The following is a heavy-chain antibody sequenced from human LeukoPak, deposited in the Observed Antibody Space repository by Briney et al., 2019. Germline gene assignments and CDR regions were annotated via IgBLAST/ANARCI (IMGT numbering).Heavy chain of an antibody. V-gene: IGHV3-74*01. J-gene: IGHJ4*02. CDR1: GFTFSSYW. CDR2: INSDGRDT. CDR3: ARVPTVTGGFDY. Sequence: GGSLRLSCAASGFTFSSYWMHWVRQAPGKGLVWVARINSDGRDTIYADYVKGRFPISRDNAKNTLYLQMNSLRAEDTSVYYCARVPTVTGGFDYWGQGTLVTVSS. D-gene: IGHD4-11*01.